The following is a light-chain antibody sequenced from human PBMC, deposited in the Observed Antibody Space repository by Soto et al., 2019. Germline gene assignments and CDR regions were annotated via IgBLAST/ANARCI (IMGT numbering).Light chain of an antibody. J-gene: IGKJ1*01. V-gene: IGKV1-5*03. CDR1: QSISNW. Sequence: DIQMTQSPSTLSTSVGDRVTITCRASQSISNWLAWYQQKPGKAPKLLIYKASTLESGVPSRFSGSGSGTEFTLTISSLQPDDFATYYCQHYNSYSETFGQGTKVEIK. CDR3: QHYNSYSET. CDR2: KAS.